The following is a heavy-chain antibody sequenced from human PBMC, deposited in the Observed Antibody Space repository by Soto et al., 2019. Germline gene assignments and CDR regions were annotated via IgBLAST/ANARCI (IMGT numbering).Heavy chain of an antibody. CDR1: GFAFSSYG. V-gene: IGHV3-33*01. J-gene: IGHJ4*02. CDR3: ARDKYSGYDFDY. CDR2: IWYDGSNK. Sequence: SGGSLRLSCAASGFAFSSYGMHWVRQAPGKGLEWVAVIWYDGSNKYYADSVKGRFTISRDNSKNTLYLQMNSLRAEDTAVYYCARDKYSGYDFDYWGQGTLVTVSS. D-gene: IGHD5-12*01.